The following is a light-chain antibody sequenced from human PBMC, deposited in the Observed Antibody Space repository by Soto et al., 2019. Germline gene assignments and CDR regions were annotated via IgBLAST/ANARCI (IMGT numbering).Light chain of an antibody. CDR2: DAS. Sequence: EIVLTQSPATLSVSPGDRATLSCRASQSVSRSYLAWYQQRPGQAPRPLIYDASNRATGIPARFSGSGSGTDFTLTISSLEPEDFAVYYCQQRSNWPPITFGQGTRLEIK. CDR3: QQRSNWPPIT. CDR1: QSVSRSY. V-gene: IGKV3-11*01. J-gene: IGKJ5*01.